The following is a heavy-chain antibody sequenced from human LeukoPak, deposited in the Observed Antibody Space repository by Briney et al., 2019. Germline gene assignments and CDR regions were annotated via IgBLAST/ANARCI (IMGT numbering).Heavy chain of an antibody. Sequence: SETLSLTCAVYGGSFSGYYWSWIRQPPGKGLEWIGEINHSGSTNYNPSLKSRVTISVDTSKNQFSLKLSSVTAADTAVYYCARLRDIVVVPAAGPLYNWFDPWGQGTLVTVSS. CDR2: INHSGST. CDR1: GGSFSGYY. CDR3: ARLRDIVVVPAAGPLYNWFDP. D-gene: IGHD2-2*01. J-gene: IGHJ5*02. V-gene: IGHV4-34*01.